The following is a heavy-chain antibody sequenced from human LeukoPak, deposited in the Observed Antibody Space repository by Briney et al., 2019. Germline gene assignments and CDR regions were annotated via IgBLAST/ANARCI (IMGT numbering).Heavy chain of an antibody. V-gene: IGHV3-11*01. CDR2: ISGSSSNI. J-gene: IGHJ4*02. Sequence: SCISGSSSNIYYAGSMKCRFTLSRDNAKNSLYPQMNSLRAEDTAVYYCARKVPEGYFDYWGQGTLVTVSS. CDR3: ARKVPEGYFDY. D-gene: IGHD3-10*01.